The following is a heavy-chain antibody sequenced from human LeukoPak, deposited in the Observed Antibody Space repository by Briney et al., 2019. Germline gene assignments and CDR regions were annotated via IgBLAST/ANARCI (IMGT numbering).Heavy chain of an antibody. Sequence: PGGSLRLSCAASGFTFSSYSMNWVRQAPGKGLEWVSYISSSSSTIYYADSVKGRFTISRDNAKNSLYLQMNSLRAEDPAVYYCASGAPRDRYCSSTSCSAPSGQGTLVTVSS. CDR2: ISSSSSTI. V-gene: IGHV3-48*01. CDR1: GFTFSSYS. J-gene: IGHJ5*02. D-gene: IGHD2-2*01. CDR3: ASGAPRDRYCSSTSCSAP.